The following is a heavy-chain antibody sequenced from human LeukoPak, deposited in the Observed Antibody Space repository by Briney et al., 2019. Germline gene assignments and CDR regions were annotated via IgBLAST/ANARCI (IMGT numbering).Heavy chain of an antibody. V-gene: IGHV1-69*05. Sequence: GASVKVSCKASGYPFTTYGITWVRQAPGQGLEWMGGIIPIFGTANYAQKFQGRVTITTDESTSTAYMELSSLRSEDTAVYYCARDLGYCSSTSCYLHGNDYWGQGTLVTVSS. J-gene: IGHJ4*02. CDR2: IIPIFGTA. CDR3: ARDLGYCSSTSCYLHGNDY. D-gene: IGHD2-2*01. CDR1: GYPFTTYG.